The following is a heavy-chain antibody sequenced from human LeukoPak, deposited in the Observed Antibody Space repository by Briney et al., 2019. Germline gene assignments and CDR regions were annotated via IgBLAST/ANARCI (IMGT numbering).Heavy chain of an antibody. CDR3: ARHHDYYDSSGYTPLYFDY. Sequence: GESLKISCKGSGYSFTSYWIGWVRQMPGKGLEWMGIIYPGDSDTRYSPSFQGQVTTSADKSISTAYLQWSSLRASDTAMYYCARHHDYYDSSGYTPLYFDYWGQGTLVTVSS. CDR2: IYPGDSDT. J-gene: IGHJ4*02. CDR1: GYSFTSYW. V-gene: IGHV5-51*01. D-gene: IGHD3-22*01.